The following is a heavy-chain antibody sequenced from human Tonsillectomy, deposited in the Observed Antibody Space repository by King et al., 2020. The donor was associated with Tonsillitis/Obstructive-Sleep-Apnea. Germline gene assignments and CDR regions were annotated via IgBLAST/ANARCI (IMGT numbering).Heavy chain of an antibody. CDR3: ARGVGATDAFDI. Sequence: VQLVESGGGLVQPGGSLRLSCAASGFTFSSYDMHWVRQATGKGLEWVSAIGTAGDTYYPGSVKGRFTISRENAKNSLYLQMNSLRAGDTAVYYCARGVGATDAFDIWGQGTMVTVSS. CDR1: GFTFSSYD. V-gene: IGHV3-13*01. CDR2: IGTAGDT. J-gene: IGHJ3*02. D-gene: IGHD1-26*01.